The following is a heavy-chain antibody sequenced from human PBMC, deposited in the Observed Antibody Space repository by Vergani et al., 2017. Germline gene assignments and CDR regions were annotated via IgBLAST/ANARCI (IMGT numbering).Heavy chain of an antibody. CDR1: GAPIRSSNYY. CDR2: IYYSGST. CDR3: ARHSTVEWLVKLGWIAP. J-gene: IGHJ5*02. V-gene: IGHV4-39*01. D-gene: IGHD6-19*01. Sequence: QLQLQESGPGLVKPSATLSLTCSVSGAPIRSSNYYWGWIRQPPGKGLEWIASIYYSGSTYYNPSLKSRVTISVDPSKNQFSLKLSSVTAADTAVYFCARHSTVEWLVKLGWIAPWGQGILVTVSS.